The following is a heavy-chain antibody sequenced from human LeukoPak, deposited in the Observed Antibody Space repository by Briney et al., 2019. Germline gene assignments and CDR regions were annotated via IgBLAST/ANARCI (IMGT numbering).Heavy chain of an antibody. CDR2: ISSSGSTI. D-gene: IGHD1-26*01. CDR1: GFSFSSYE. V-gene: IGHV3-48*03. J-gene: IGHJ4*02. Sequence: PTGGSLRLSCAASGFSFSSYEMSWVRQAPGKGLEWFSYISSSGSTIYYADSVKGRLTISRDNAKNYVCLHLNHLRAEDTAAYYCGRWEPLIDWGQGTLVTVSS. CDR3: GRWEPLID.